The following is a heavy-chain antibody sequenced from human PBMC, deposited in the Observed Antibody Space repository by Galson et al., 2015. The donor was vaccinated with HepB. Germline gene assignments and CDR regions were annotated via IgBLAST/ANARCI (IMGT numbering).Heavy chain of an antibody. CDR2: ISYDGSNK. J-gene: IGHJ4*02. CDR3: AKDQTDIVATLDY. V-gene: IGHV3-30*18. Sequence: SLRLSCAASGFTFSSSGMHWVRQAPGKGLEWVAVISYDGSNKYYADTVKGRFTISRNNSKNTLDLQMNSQRAENTAVYYCAKDQTDIVATLDYWGQGTLVTVSS. D-gene: IGHD5-12*01. CDR1: GFTFSSSG.